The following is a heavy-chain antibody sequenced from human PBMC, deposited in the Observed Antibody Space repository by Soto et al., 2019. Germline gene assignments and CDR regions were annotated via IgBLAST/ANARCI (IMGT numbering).Heavy chain of an antibody. CDR2: IGPNGNGP. CDR1: GFPFSTYS. V-gene: IGHV3-64D*06. Sequence: GGSLRLSCSASGFPFSTYSMYWVRQTPGKGLEYVSAIGPNGNGPYYADSVKGRFTISRDNSENKLYLQMTSLRVEDSAPYYCVNELHMSDWCCGRGPLVTVYS. D-gene: IGHD2-21*01. CDR3: VNELHMSDWC. J-gene: IGHJ4*02.